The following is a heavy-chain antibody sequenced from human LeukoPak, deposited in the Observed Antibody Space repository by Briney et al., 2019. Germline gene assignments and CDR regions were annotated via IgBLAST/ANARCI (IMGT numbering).Heavy chain of an antibody. D-gene: IGHD5-12*01. V-gene: IGHV3-21*01. Sequence: GGSLRLSCAASGFTFSSYSMNWVRQAPGKGLEWVSSISSSSSYIYYADSVKGRFTISRDNAKNSLYLQMNSLRAEDTAVYYCARDLPGRGYARFDYWGQGTLVTVSS. CDR2: ISSSSSYI. CDR1: GFTFSSYS. CDR3: ARDLPGRGYARFDY. J-gene: IGHJ4*02.